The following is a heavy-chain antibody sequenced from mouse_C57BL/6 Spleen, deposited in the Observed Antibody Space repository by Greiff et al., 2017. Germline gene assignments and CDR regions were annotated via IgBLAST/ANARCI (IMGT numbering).Heavy chain of an antibody. CDR3: ARLIYDGYYYWYFDV. J-gene: IGHJ1*03. Sequence: VQLKESGPGLVKPSQSLSLTCSVTGYSITSGYYWNWIRQFPGNKLEWMGYISYDGSNNYNPSLKNLISITRDTSKNQFFLKLNSVTTEDTATYYCARLIYDGYYYWYFDVWGTGTTVTVSS. CDR1: GYSITSGYY. CDR2: ISYDGSN. V-gene: IGHV3-6*01. D-gene: IGHD2-3*01.